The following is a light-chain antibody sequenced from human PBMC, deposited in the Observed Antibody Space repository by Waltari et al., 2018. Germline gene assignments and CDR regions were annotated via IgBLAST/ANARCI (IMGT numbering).Light chain of an antibody. CDR3: QHYVSLPVT. Sequence: ELVLTQSPGTLYLHPAERAPPSCRASQRVIRALAWYQQNPGQAPRLPIYGASNRATGIPDRFSGSGSGTDFSLIISRLEPEDFAVYYCQHYVSLPVTFGQGTKVEIK. V-gene: IGKV3-20*01. J-gene: IGKJ1*01. CDR2: GAS. CDR1: QRVIRA.